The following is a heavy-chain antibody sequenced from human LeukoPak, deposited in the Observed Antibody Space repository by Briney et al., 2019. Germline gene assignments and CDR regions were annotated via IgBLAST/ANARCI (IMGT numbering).Heavy chain of an antibody. CDR2: MNPNSGNT. CDR3: ARGSYSSSWYHGTGYYYYYGMDV. J-gene: IGHJ6*02. V-gene: IGHV1-8*01. CDR1: GYTFTSYD. D-gene: IGHD6-13*01. Sequence: ASVKVSCKASGYTFTSYDINWVRQATGQGLEWTGWMNPNSGNTGYAQKFQGRVTMTRNTSISTAYMELSSLRSEDTAVYYCARGSYSSSWYHGTGYYYYYGMDVWGQGTTITVSS.